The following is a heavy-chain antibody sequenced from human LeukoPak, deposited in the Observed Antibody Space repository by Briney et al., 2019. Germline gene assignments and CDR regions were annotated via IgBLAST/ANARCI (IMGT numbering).Heavy chain of an antibody. Sequence: PGRSLRLSCAASGFTFSSYAMHWVRQAPGKGLEWVAVISYDGSNKYYAGSVKGRFTISRDNAKNSLYLQMNSLRAEDTAVYYCARDMYYGSGTPMQYGMDVWGQGTTVTVSS. D-gene: IGHD3-10*01. CDR2: ISYDGSNK. J-gene: IGHJ6*02. CDR3: ARDMYYGSGTPMQYGMDV. CDR1: GFTFSSYA. V-gene: IGHV3-30-3*01.